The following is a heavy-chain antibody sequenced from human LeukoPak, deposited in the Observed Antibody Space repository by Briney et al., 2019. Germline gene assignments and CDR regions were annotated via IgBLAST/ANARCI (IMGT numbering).Heavy chain of an antibody. CDR1: GFTFGNAW. CDR3: TRDQTPYY. Sequence: GGSLRLSCAASGFTFGNAWMTWVRQAPGKGLEWVGFIRSKIYGGTPEYAASVRGRFTISRDDSKGVAYLQMNSLKTEDTAVYYCTRDQTPYYWGQGTLVTVSS. CDR2: IRSKIYGGTP. V-gene: IGHV3-49*04. J-gene: IGHJ4*02.